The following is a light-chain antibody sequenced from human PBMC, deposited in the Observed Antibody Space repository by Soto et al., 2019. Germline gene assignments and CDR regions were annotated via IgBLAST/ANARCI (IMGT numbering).Light chain of an antibody. J-gene: IGKJ1*01. Sequence: DIQMTQSPSSLSASLGDRVTITCRAGQTVTDYLNWYQHKPGKAPKLLIYSASTLQSGVPSRFSGSGSGTDFTLTITSLKNEDFGTYYGHQTYSTTQTFGQGTKVDIK. CDR3: HQTYSTTQT. CDR2: SAS. CDR1: QTVTDY. V-gene: IGKV1-39*01.